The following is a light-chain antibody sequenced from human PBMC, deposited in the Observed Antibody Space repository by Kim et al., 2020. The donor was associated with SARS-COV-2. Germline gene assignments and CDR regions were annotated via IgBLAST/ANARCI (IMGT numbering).Light chain of an antibody. CDR2: QDN. J-gene: IGLJ1*01. V-gene: IGLV3-1*01. CDR1: KLGDKY. CDR3: QAWDSSTVV. Sequence: VSPGQTATITCSGDKLGDKYACWYQQKPGQSPVLVIYQDNKRPSGIPERFSGSNSGNTATLTISGTQAMDEADYYCQAWDSSTVVFGTGTKVTVL.